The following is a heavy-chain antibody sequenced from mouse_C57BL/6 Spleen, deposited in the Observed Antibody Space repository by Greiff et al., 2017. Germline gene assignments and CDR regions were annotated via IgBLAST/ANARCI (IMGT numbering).Heavy chain of an antibody. V-gene: IGHV5-4*01. J-gene: IGHJ1*03. CDR3: ARDRDYYGSSHWYFGG. CDR2: ISAGGSYT. Sequence: EVKLEESGGGLVKPGASLKLSCAASGFTFSSYAMSWVRQTPEKRLEWVATISAGGSYTYYPDNVKGRFTISRDNAKNNLYLQMSHLKSEDTAMYYCARDRDYYGSSHWYFGGWGTGTTVTV. D-gene: IGHD1-1*01. CDR1: GFTFSSYA.